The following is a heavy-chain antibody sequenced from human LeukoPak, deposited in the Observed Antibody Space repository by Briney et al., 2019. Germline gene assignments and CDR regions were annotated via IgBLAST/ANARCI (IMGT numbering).Heavy chain of an antibody. V-gene: IGHV3-74*01. J-gene: IGHJ4*02. CDR2: VNSDGSTT. CDR3: ARGYYSSSRFDS. CDR1: GFPFSNYW. Sequence: GGSLRLSYAASGFPFSNYWMHWVRQAPGKGLVWVSRVNSDGSTTNCADSVKGRFTISRDNAENTLYMRMNSLRPEDTAVYYCARGYYSSSRFDSWGQGTLVTVSS. D-gene: IGHD6-13*01.